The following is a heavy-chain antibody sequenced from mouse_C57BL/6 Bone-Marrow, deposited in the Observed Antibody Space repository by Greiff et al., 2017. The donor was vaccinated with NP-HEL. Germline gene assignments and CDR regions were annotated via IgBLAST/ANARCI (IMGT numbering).Heavy chain of an antibody. Sequence: QVQLQQSGAELMKPGASVKLSCKATGYTFTGYWIEWVKQRPGHGLEWIGEILPGSGSTNYNEKFKGKATFTADKSSNTAYMQLSSLTTDDSAIYYCARGGYYYGSEENYWGQGTTLTVSS. CDR1: GYTFTGYW. J-gene: IGHJ2*01. D-gene: IGHD1-1*01. V-gene: IGHV1-9*01. CDR2: ILPGSGST. CDR3: ARGGYYYGSEENY.